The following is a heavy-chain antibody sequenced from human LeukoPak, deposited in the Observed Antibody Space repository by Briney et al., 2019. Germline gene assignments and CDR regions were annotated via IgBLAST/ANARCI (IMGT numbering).Heavy chain of an antibody. V-gene: IGHV1-18*01. CDR2: ISAYNGNT. D-gene: IGHD1-26*01. CDR3: ARDIKVEWELHGDWFDP. Sequence: ASVKVSCKASGYTFTSYGISGVRQAPGQGLEWMGWISAYNGNTNYAQKLQGRVTMTTDTSTSTAYMELRSLRSDDTAVYYCARDIKVEWELHGDWFDPLGQGRLAAVCS. CDR1: GYTFTSYG. J-gene: IGHJ5*02.